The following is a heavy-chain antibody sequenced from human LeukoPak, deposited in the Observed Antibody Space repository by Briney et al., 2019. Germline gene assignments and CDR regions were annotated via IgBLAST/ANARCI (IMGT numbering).Heavy chain of an antibody. V-gene: IGHV3-74*01. Sequence: GGSLRLSCAASGFTFSTSWMNWVRQAPGKGQVWVSRINGDGSITTYADSVKGRFTISRDNAKNALSLQMNSLRAEDTAVYYCRYGSSSGDYWGQGTLVTVSS. D-gene: IGHD6-6*01. J-gene: IGHJ4*02. CDR3: RYGSSSGDY. CDR2: INGDGSIT. CDR1: GFTFSTSW.